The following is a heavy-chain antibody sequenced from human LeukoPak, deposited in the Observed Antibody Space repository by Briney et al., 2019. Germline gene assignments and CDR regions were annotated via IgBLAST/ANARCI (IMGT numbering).Heavy chain of an antibody. CDR2: IYSGGST. D-gene: IGHD1-26*01. CDR1: GFTVSSDS. J-gene: IGHJ4*02. Sequence: GGSLRLSCTVSGFTVSSDSMSWVRQAPGKGLEWVSFIYSGGSTHYSDSVKGRFTISRDNSKNTLYLQMNSLRAEDTAVYYCARSEISGSYVDYFDYWGQGTLVTVSS. V-gene: IGHV3-53*01. CDR3: ARSEISGSYVDYFDY.